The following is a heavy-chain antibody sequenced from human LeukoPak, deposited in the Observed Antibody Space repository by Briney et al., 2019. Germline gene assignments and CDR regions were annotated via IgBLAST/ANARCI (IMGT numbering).Heavy chain of an antibody. CDR1: GASINSGDYY. CDR3: ASKYCTSTSCYETFDR. V-gene: IGHV4-30-4*08. J-gene: IGHJ4*02. D-gene: IGHD2-2*01. CDR2: IYFSGHT. Sequence: PSQTLSLTCTVSGASINSGDYYWTWLRQPPGKGLEWIGYIYFSGHTYYNPSLKSQSLMSLDTSKNQFSLEVRSVTAADTAVYYCASKYCTSTSCYETFDRWGQGTLVTVSS.